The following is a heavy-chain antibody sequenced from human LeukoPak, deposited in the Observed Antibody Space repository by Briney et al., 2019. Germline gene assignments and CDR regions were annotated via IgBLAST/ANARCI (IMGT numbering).Heavy chain of an antibody. Sequence: SETLSLTCAVYGGSFSGYYWSWIRQPPGKGLEWSGEINHSGSTNYNPSLKSRVTISVDTSKNQFSLKLSSVTAADTAVYYCARGSITMVRGLARYFDLWGRGTLVTVSS. CDR2: INHSGST. V-gene: IGHV4-34*01. CDR1: GGSFSGYY. J-gene: IGHJ2*01. D-gene: IGHD3-10*01. CDR3: ARGSITMVRGLARYFDL.